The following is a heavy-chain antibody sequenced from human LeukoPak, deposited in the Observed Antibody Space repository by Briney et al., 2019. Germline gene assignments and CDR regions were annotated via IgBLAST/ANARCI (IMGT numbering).Heavy chain of an antibody. V-gene: IGHV1-8*03. CDR2: MNPNNGDS. CDR1: GYTFTSYH. J-gene: IGHJ4*02. Sequence: GASVKVSCKASGYTFTSYHINWVRQATGQGLEWMGWMNPNNGDSGYAQKFQGRVTITRDTSISTASMELRSLRSEDTAVYFCARTTSFTASGYDYWGQGTLVTVSS. D-gene: IGHD6-25*01. CDR3: ARTTSFTASGYDY.